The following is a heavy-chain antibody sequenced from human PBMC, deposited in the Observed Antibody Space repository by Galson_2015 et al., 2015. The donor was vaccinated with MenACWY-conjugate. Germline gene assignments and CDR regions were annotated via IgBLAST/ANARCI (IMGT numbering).Heavy chain of an antibody. Sequence: SLRLSCATSGLTFSNVWMSWVRQAPGKGLEWVARIKCRTDDVTTDYATPVKGRFTILRDDSTNTLYLQMNSLKIEDTAMYFCTRDRLVGGSRCWFDTWGQGTLVTVSS. CDR1: GLTFSNVW. V-gene: IGHV3-15*01. J-gene: IGHJ5*02. D-gene: IGHD2-15*01. CDR3: TRDRLVGGSRCWFDT. CDR2: IKCRTDDVTT.